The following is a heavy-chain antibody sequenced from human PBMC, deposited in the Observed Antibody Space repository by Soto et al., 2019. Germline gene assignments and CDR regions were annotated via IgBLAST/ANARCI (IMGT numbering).Heavy chain of an antibody. CDR3: ARDRPHYDYVWGSYRSPSHGCGAFDI. V-gene: IGHV3-30-3*01. CDR1: GFTFSSYA. D-gene: IGHD3-16*02. Sequence: GGSLRLSCAASGFTFSSYAMHWVRQAPGKGLEWVAVISYDGSNKYYADSVKGRFTISRDNSKNTLYLQMNSLRAEDTAVYYCARDRPHYDYVWGSYRSPSHGCGAFDIWGQGTMVTVSS. CDR2: ISYDGSNK. J-gene: IGHJ3*02.